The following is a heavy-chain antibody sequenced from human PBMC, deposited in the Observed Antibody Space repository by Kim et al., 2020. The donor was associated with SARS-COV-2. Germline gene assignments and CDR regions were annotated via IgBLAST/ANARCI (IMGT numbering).Heavy chain of an antibody. CDR1: GYTLTELS. D-gene: IGHD4-17*01. J-gene: IGHJ4*02. CDR2: FDPEDGET. CDR3: ATDLVDDYGGKALGQFSY. V-gene: IGHV1-24*01. Sequence: ASVKVSCKVSGYTLTELSMHWVRQAPGKGLEWMGGFDPEDGETIYAQKFQGRVTMTEDTSTDTAYMELSSLRSEDTAVYYCATDLVDDYGGKALGQFSYWGQGTLVTVSS.